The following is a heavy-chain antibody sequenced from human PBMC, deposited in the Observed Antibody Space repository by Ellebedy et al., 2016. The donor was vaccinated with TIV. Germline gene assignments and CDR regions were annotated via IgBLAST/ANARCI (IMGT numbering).Heavy chain of an antibody. CDR2: MNPNSGNT. V-gene: IGHV1-8*01. J-gene: IGHJ4*02. CDR1: GYTFTSYD. CDR3: ARGLGFGELLSGDVDY. Sequence: ASVKVSCXASGYTFTSYDINWVRQATGQGLEWMGWMNPNSGNTGYAQKFQGRVTMTRNTSISTAYMELSSLRSEDTAVYYCARGLGFGELLSGDVDYWGQGTLVTVSS. D-gene: IGHD3-10*01.